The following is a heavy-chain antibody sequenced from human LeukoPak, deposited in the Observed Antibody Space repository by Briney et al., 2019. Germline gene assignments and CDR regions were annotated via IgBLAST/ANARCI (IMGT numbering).Heavy chain of an antibody. CDR2: IYYSGST. CDR3: ATVDTVTTSSYFQH. CDR1: GGSISSSY. Sequence: PSETLSLTCTVSGGSISSSYWSWIRQPPGKGLEWIGYIYYSGSTNYNPSLKSRVTISVDTSKNQFSLKLSSVTAADTAVYYCATVDTVTTSSYFQHWGQGTLVTVSS. D-gene: IGHD4-17*01. J-gene: IGHJ1*01. V-gene: IGHV4-59*12.